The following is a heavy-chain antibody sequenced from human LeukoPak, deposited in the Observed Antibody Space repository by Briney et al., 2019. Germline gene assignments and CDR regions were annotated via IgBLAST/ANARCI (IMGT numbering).Heavy chain of an antibody. D-gene: IGHD3-10*01. CDR3: AKAYYGSGSYYSLPVTRDYYYYYGMDV. Sequence: PGGSLRLSCAASGFTFSSYAMSWVRQAPGKGLEWVSAISGSGGSTYYADSVKGRFTISRDNSKNTLYLQMNSLRAEDTAVYYCAKAYYGSGSYYSLPVTRDYYYYYGMDVWGQGTTVTVSS. CDR2: ISGSGGST. V-gene: IGHV3-23*01. J-gene: IGHJ6*02. CDR1: GFTFSSYA.